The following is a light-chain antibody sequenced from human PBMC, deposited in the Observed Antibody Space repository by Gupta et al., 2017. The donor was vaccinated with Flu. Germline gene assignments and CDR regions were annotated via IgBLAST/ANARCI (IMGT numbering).Light chain of an antibody. CDR2: GNS. CDR3: QSYDIGLNGPYV. Sequence: QSVLTQPPSVSGAPGQRVIISCTGSSPDIGAGHDVHWYQQLPGAAPKLLIYGNSNRPSGVPDRFSVSKSGTSASLAITGLQAEDEADYYCQSYDIGLNGPYVFGTGTKVTVL. V-gene: IGLV1-40*01. CDR1: SPDIGAGHD. J-gene: IGLJ1*01.